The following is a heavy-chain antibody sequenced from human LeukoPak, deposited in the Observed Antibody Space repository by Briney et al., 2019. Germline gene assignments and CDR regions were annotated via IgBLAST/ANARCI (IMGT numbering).Heavy chain of an antibody. J-gene: IGHJ6*03. D-gene: IGHD5-18*01. Sequence: SETLSLTCTVSGGSISSNNYYWGWIRQPPGKGLEWIGEINHSGSTNYNPSLKSRVTISVDTSKNQFSLKLSSVTAADTAVYYCARQRGGYSYGSLVRRGPYYMDVWGKGTTVTISS. CDR3: ARQRGGYSYGSLVRRGPYYMDV. CDR2: INHSGST. CDR1: GGSISSNNYY. V-gene: IGHV4-39*01.